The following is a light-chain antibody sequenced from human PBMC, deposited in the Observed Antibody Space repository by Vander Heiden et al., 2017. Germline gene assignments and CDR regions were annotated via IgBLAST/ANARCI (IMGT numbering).Light chain of an antibody. CDR1: KLGDKY. V-gene: IGLV3-1*01. Sequence: SVLTQRPSLCVSPGQTASITCSGDKLGDKYACWYQQKPGQSPVLVIYQDSKRPSGIPERFSGSNSGNTATLTISGTQAMDEADYYCQAWDSSIVVFGGGTKLTVL. CDR3: QAWDSSIVV. J-gene: IGLJ2*01. CDR2: QDS.